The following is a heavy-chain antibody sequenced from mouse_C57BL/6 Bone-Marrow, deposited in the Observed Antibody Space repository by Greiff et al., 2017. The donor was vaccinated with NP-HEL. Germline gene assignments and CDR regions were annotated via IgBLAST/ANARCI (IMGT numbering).Heavy chain of an antibody. D-gene: IGHD1-1*01. J-gene: IGHJ4*01. CDR1: GYTFTSYG. CDR3: ARDGSIPYYAMDY. V-gene: IGHV1-81*01. Sequence: VQVVESGAELARPGASVKLSCKASGYTFTSYGISWVKQRTGQGLEWIGEIYPRSGNTYYNEKFKGKATLTADKSSSTAYMELRSLTSEDSAVYFCARDGSIPYYAMDYWGQGTSVTVSS. CDR2: IYPRSGNT.